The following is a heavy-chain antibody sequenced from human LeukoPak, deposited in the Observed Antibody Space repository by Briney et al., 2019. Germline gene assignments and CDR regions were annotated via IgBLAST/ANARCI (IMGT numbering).Heavy chain of an antibody. CDR2: ISSSSSYI. CDR3: ARGRWEGYCSSTSCYGFDY. Sequence: GRSLRLSXAASGFTFSSYSMNWVRQAPGKGLEWVSSISSSSSYIYYADSVKGRFTISRDNAKNSLYLQMNSLRAEDTAVYYCARGRWEGYCSSTSCYGFDYWGQGTLVTVSS. CDR1: GFTFSSYS. D-gene: IGHD2-2*01. V-gene: IGHV3-21*01. J-gene: IGHJ4*02.